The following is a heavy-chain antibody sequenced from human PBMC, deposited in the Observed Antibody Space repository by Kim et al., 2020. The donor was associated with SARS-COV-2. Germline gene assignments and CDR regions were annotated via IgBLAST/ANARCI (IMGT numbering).Heavy chain of an antibody. V-gene: IGHV3-9*01. D-gene: IGHD3-10*01. CDR1: GFTFDDYA. CDR3: AKDYYGSVRWGWFDP. CDR2: ISWNSGSI. Sequence: GGSLRLSCAASGFTFDDYAMHWVRQAPGKGLEWVSGISWNSGSIGYADSVKGRFTISRDNAKNSLYLQMNSLRAEDTALYYCAKDYYGSVRWGWFDPWGQGTLVTVSS. J-gene: IGHJ5*02.